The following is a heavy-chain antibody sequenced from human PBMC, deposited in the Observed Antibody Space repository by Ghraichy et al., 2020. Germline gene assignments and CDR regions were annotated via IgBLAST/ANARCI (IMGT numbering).Heavy chain of an antibody. D-gene: IGHD3/OR15-3a*01. CDR2: MNPDSGNT. V-gene: IGHV1-8*02. J-gene: IGHJ3*02. CDR1: GYTFSNYD. CDR3: ARRIINYSKDHDFSDM. Sequence: ASVKVSCKASGYTFSNYDMNWVRQAPGQGPEWMGWMNPDSGNTGYAQSFQGRVTMTRDSSISTDYMELRDLRSEDTAVYFCARRIINYSKDHDFSDMWGQGTEITVSS.